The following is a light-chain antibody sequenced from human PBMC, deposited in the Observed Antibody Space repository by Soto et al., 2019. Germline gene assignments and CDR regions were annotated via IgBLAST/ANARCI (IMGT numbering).Light chain of an antibody. J-gene: IGLJ3*02. Sequence: QSVLTQPPSASGSPGQSVTISCTGTSSDVGAYNYVSLYQQYPGKAPKLMIYEVNKRPSGVPDRFYGSKSGKTGSLAVYGLQTEDEANYHCTSYAGSNILVFGGGTKLTVL. CDR1: SSDVGAYNY. CDR2: EVN. V-gene: IGLV2-8*01. CDR3: TSYAGSNILV.